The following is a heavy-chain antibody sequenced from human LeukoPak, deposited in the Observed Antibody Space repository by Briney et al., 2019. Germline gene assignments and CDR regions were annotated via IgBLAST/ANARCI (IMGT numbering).Heavy chain of an antibody. V-gene: IGHV3-21*06. J-gene: IGHJ4*02. CDR2: ISSGNTYV. CDR1: GFTFSAYD. Sequence: PGGSLRLSCTPSGFTFSAYDMVWIRQAPGRGLEWVSSISSGNTYVYYADSVKGRFTISRDNANNSLSLQMNSLRAEDTAVYYCASRPRPYYYDSNGYFPLNFWGQGTLVAVSS. CDR3: ASRPRPYYYDSNGYFPLNF. D-gene: IGHD3-22*01.